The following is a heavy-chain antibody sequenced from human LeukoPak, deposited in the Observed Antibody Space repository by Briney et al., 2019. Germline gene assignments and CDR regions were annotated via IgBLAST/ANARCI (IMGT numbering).Heavy chain of an antibody. Sequence: GASVKVSCKASGYTFTNYDINWVRQATGQGLEWMGWVNPNSGNTGYAQRFQGRVAMTRDTSISTAYMELSRLRSGDTAVYYCARDDTTGGNFDYWGQGTLVTVSS. CDR3: ARDDTTGGNFDY. CDR2: VNPNSGNT. D-gene: IGHD1-1*01. J-gene: IGHJ4*02. CDR1: GYTFTNYD. V-gene: IGHV1-8*01.